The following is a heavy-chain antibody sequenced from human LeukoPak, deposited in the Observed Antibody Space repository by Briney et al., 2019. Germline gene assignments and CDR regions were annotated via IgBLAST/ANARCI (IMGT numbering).Heavy chain of an antibody. D-gene: IGHD4-17*01. J-gene: IGHJ5*02. CDR2: IYHSGST. Sequence: SQTLSLTCAVSGGSISSGGYSWSCIPQPQGKGLKWIGYIYHSGSTYYNPSLKSRVTISVSRSKNQSSLKLSSVTAADTAVYYCARAGGDYPNWFDPWGQGTLVTVSS. CDR1: GGSISSGGYS. CDR3: ARAGGDYPNWFDP. V-gene: IGHV4-30-2*01.